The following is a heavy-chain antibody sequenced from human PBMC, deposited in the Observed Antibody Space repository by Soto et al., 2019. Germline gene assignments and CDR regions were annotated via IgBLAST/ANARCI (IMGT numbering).Heavy chain of an antibody. CDR3: ATGAPSGWFDP. Sequence: SETLSLTCAVYGGSFSGYYWSWIRQPPGKGLEWIGEINHSGSTNYNPSLKSRVTISVDTSKNQFSLKLSSVTAADTAVYYCATGAPSGWFDPWGQGTLVTVSS. J-gene: IGHJ5*02. D-gene: IGHD3-10*01. CDR1: GGSFSGYY. V-gene: IGHV4-34*01. CDR2: INHSGST.